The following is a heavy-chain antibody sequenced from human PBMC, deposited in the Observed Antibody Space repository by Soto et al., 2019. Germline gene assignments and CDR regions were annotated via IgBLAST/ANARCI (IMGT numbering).Heavy chain of an antibody. CDR1: EFTLSDSA. CDR2: MRSKTRDSAT. V-gene: IGHV3-73*02. Sequence: EVQLVESGGGLVQPGGSLKLSCAASEFTLSDSAVHWVRQVSGKGLEWVGRMRSKTRDSATQYAASVKGRFTFSRDDSKNTAYLQMNSLKTEDTAVYYCCRLKPDYYYYGMDVWGQGTTVTVSS. CDR3: CRLKPDYYYYGMDV. J-gene: IGHJ6*02.